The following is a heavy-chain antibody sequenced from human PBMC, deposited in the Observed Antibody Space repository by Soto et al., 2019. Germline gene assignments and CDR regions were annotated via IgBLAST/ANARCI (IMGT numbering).Heavy chain of an antibody. CDR3: VRDQAVNWYFDL. D-gene: IGHD6-19*01. CDR2: IYSTGTT. Sequence: QVQLQESGPGLVKPSETLSLSCTVSGDSISRYYWSWIRQPAGKGLEWIGRIYSTGTTNYTPSLRSRVTMSIDTSKNQFSLRLTSVTAADTAVYYCVRDQAVNWYFDLWGRGTLVTVSS. J-gene: IGHJ2*01. CDR1: GDSISRYY. V-gene: IGHV4-4*07.